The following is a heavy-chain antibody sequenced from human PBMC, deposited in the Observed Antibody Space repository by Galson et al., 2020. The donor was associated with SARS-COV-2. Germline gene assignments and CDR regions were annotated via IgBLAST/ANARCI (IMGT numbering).Heavy chain of an antibody. CDR3: ARNAGGISPTLRWQYYFDC. V-gene: IGHV6-1*01. J-gene: IGHJ4*02. Sequence: SQTLSLTCAISGDSVSSNSAAWNWIRQSPSRGLEWLGRTYYRSKWSSDYAVSVKSRITINPDTSKNQFSLQLNSVTPEDTAVYYCARNAGGISPTLRWQYYFDCWGQGTLVTVSS. CDR2: TYYRSKWSS. CDR1: GDSVSSNSAA. D-gene: IGHD4-17*01.